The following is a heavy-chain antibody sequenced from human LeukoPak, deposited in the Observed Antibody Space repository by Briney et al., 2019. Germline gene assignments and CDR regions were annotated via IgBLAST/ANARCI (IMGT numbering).Heavy chain of an antibody. CDR3: ARDGYHGRGSIY. CDR1: GDSISSSNW. J-gene: IGHJ4*02. Sequence: SETLSLTCTVSGDSISSSNWCYWGRQPPGKVLEGVGGIYHSGSTNYNPSLKSRVTMSGDKSKNQFSLKMSSVTAADTAVYYCARDGYHGRGSIYWGQGTLVTVSS. CDR2: IYHSGST. D-gene: IGHD5-12*01. V-gene: IGHV4-4*02.